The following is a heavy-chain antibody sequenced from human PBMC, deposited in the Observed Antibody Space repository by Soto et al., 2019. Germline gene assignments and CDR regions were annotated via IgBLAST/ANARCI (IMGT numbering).Heavy chain of an antibody. CDR1: GGSIISANW. J-gene: IGHJ6*02. V-gene: IGHV4-4*02. CDR2: IYHGGST. Sequence: SETLSLTCAVSGGSIISANWWTCVRQPPGKGLEWIGEIYHGGSTSYNPSLKSRVTLSLDKFKNHFSLNLTSVTAAGTAVYYCARLSFSYGLDVWGQGTTVTVSS. CDR3: ARLSFSYGLDV.